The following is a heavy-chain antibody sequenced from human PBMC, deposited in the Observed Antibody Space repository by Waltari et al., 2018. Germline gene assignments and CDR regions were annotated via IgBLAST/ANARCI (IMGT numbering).Heavy chain of an antibody. D-gene: IGHD3-16*01. CDR3: VRDDDGGMGAV. CDR1: GFTFSRFW. V-gene: IGHV3-7*01. J-gene: IGHJ6*02. CDR2: IYQDGTAT. Sequence: EVQLVESGGGLVQPGGSLRLSCAASGFTFSRFWMSWVRQAPGKGLEWVANIYQDGTATNYVDSVKGRFTTSRDNARNSLYLQMNSLRVDDTAVYYCVRDDDGGMGAVWGQGTTVTVSS.